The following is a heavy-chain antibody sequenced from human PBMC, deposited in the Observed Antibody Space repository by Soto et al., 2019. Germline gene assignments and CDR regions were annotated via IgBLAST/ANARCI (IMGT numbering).Heavy chain of an antibody. CDR3: AADATAWQQMVPSDY. CDR2: IAVGSGYT. Sequence: GASVKVSYKASGFTFTSSAFQWLLQARGQRLEWIGWIAVGSGYTNYAQRFQDRVTLTRDMSTATTYMELSRLTSEDTAIYYCAADATAWQQMVPSDYWGQGTLVTVSS. V-gene: IGHV1-58*01. D-gene: IGHD2-8*01. CDR1: GFTFTSSA. J-gene: IGHJ4*02.